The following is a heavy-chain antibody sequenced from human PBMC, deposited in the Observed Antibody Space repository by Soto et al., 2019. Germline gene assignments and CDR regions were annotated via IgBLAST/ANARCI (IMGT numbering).Heavy chain of an antibody. CDR2: IWYDGSNK. J-gene: IGHJ4*02. CDR1: GFTFSSYG. D-gene: IGHD6-13*01. V-gene: IGHV3-33*01. CDR3: ARTQYSSSNPRAQSDY. Sequence: GGSLRLSCAASGFTFSSYGMHWVRQAPGKGLEWVAVIWYDGSNKYYADSVKGRFTISRDNSKNTLYLQMNSLRAEDTAVYYCARTQYSSSNPRAQSDYWGQGTLVTVSS.